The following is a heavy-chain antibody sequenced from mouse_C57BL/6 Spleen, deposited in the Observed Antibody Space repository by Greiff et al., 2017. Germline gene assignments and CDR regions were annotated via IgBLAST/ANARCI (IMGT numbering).Heavy chain of an antibody. V-gene: IGHV1-80*01. CDR2: IYPGDGDT. J-gene: IGHJ2*01. CDR3: ARWAYWYDYDIRYFDY. D-gene: IGHD2-4*01. Sequence: QVQLQQSGAELVKPGASVKISCKASGYAFSSYWMNWVKQRPGKGLEWIGQIYPGDGDTNYNGKFKGKATLTADKSSSTAYMQLSSLTSEDSAVYFCARWAYWYDYDIRYFDYWGQGTTLTGSS. CDR1: GYAFSSYW.